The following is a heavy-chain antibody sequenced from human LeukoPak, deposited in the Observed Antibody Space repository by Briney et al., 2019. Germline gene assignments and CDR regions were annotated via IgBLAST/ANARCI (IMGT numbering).Heavy chain of an antibody. J-gene: IGHJ4*02. CDR1: GGSFSGYY. Sequence: SSETLSLTCAVYGGSFSGYYWSWIRQPPGKGLEWIGEINHSGSTNYNPSLKSRVTISVDTSKNQFSLKLSSVTAADTAVYYCARGKWELRDFDYWGQGTLVTVSS. CDR3: ARGKWELRDFDY. V-gene: IGHV4-34*01. D-gene: IGHD1-26*01. CDR2: INHSGST.